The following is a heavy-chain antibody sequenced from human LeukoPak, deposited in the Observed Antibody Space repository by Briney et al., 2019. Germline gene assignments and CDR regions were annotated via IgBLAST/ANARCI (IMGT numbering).Heavy chain of an antibody. CDR3: AKSNWNDVGYFDY. J-gene: IGHJ4*02. V-gene: IGHV3-48*04. CDR1: GFTFSSYS. Sequence: GALRPLCATSGFTFSSYSMNWVRQAPGQGLEGVSFISSSSGSIYYADSVKGRITISRDNAKNSLYLQMNSLRAEDTALYYCAKSNWNDVGYFDYWGQGTLVTVSS. D-gene: IGHD1-1*01. CDR2: ISSSSGSI.